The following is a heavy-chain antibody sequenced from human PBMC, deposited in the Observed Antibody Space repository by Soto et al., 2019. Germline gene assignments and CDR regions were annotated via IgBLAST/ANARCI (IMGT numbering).Heavy chain of an antibody. CDR3: ARVKDPSNYYDSSGLFDY. CDR1: GYTFTSYG. J-gene: IGHJ4*02. V-gene: IGHV1-18*04. CDR2: ISAYNGNT. Sequence: QVQLVQSGAEVKKPGASVKVSCKASGYTFTSYGISWVRQAPGQGLEWMGWISAYNGNTNYAQKLQGRVSMTTDTSTSTAYMELRSLRSDDTAVYYCARVKDPSNYYDSSGLFDYWGQGTLVTVSS. D-gene: IGHD3-22*01.